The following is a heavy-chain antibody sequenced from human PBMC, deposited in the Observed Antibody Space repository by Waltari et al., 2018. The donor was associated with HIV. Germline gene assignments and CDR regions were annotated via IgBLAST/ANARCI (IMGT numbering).Heavy chain of an antibody. D-gene: IGHD5-18*01. V-gene: IGHV3-30*03. J-gene: IGHJ4*02. CDR2: ISYDGNNR. Sequence: QVQLVESGGGVVQPGTSLRLSCAASGFTFSDYGIHWVRQAPGKGLAWVAVISYDGNNRNHADSVKGRFSIARDNSKNTLYLQMNSLRVEDTAVYYCARGMGYGGSAEGFDYWGQGTLVTVSS. CDR1: GFTFSDYG. CDR3: ARGMGYGGSAEGFDY.